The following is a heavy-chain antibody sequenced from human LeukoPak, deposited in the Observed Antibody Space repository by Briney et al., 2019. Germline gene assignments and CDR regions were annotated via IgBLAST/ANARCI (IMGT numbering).Heavy chain of an antibody. D-gene: IGHD2-21*02. V-gene: IGHV3-48*01. Sequence: GGSLRLSCAASGFTFSSYSMNWVRQAPGKGLEWASYISSSSSTIYYADSVKGRFTISRDNAKNSLYLQMNSLRAEDTAVYYCAKTQERIVVVTAFWDYWGQGTLVTVSS. J-gene: IGHJ4*02. CDR2: ISSSSSTI. CDR1: GFTFSSYS. CDR3: AKTQERIVVVTAFWDY.